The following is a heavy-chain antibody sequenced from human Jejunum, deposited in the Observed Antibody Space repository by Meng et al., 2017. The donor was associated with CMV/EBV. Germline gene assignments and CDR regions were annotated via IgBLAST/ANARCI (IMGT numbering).Heavy chain of an antibody. CDR3: ARDNEKF. J-gene: IGHJ4*02. D-gene: IGHD1-1*01. V-gene: IGHV4/OR15-8*02. CDR2: IYYRGIGTT. CDR1: GGSMSSNDW. Sequence: LTCAVSGGSMSSNDWWSWGRQSPGRGLEWIGEIYYRGIGTTNYNPSLKRRATISRDKSKNQISLKLSSVTAADTAVYYCARDNEKFWGQGILVTVSS.